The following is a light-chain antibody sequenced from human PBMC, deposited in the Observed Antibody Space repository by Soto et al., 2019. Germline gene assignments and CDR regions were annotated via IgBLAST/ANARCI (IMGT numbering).Light chain of an antibody. V-gene: IGKV1-39*01. Sequence: DIQMTQSPSSLSASIGDRVTITCRASQSISSYLNWNHQRPGKAPKLLIYAASSLQRGVPSRFSGSGSGTDFTLTISSLQPEDFATYYCQQSYSTSITFGQGTRLEIK. CDR2: AAS. CDR1: QSISSY. J-gene: IGKJ5*01. CDR3: QQSYSTSIT.